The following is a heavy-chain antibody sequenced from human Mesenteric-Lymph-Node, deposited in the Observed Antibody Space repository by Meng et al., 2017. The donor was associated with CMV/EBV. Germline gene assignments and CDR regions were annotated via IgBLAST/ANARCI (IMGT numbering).Heavy chain of an antibody. CDR2: TYRGGNT. V-gene: IGHV3-53*01. J-gene: IGHJ6*02. CDR1: GFSVSSHY. Sequence: GESLKISCAASGFSVSSHYMTWVRRAPGRGLEWVSVTYRGGNTYYADSVKGRFTISRDNSKNTLYLQMNSLRAEDTAVYYCARDQRPPDYYYYYGMVVWGQGTTVTVSS. CDR3: ARDQRPPDYYYYYGMVV.